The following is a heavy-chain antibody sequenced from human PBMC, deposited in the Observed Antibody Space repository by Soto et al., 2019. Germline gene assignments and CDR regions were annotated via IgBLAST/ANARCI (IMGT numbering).Heavy chain of an antibody. J-gene: IGHJ4*02. CDR1: GYSISSSNW. D-gene: IGHD1-26*01. CDR3: ARREIQGPIDY. CDR2: IYYSGTT. V-gene: IGHV4-28*01. Sequence: QVQLQESGPGLVKPSDTLSLTCAVSGYSISSSNWWGWIRQPPGKGLEWIGYIYYSGTTYYNPSLKTRVTISVATSKNQFSPKLTSVTAVDTAVYYCARREIQGPIDYWGQGTLVTVSS.